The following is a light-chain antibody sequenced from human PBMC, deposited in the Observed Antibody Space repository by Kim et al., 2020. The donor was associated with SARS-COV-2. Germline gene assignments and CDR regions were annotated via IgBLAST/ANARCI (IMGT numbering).Light chain of an antibody. CDR2: DAS. CDR3: QEYDNLPYT. V-gene: IGKV1-33*01. CDR1: RDISKH. J-gene: IGKJ2*01. Sequence: DVQMTQSPSSLSASVGDRVTITCQASRDISKHLNWFQQKPGKAPKLLISDASNLETGVPPRFSGSGSGTAFVFTISSLQPEDSATYYCQEYDNLPYTFGQGTKLQI.